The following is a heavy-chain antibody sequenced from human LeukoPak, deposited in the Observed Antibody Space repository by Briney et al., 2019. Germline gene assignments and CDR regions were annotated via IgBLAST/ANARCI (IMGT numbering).Heavy chain of an antibody. D-gene: IGHD2-2*03. CDR3: ARPPSRGYSSSFEY. J-gene: IGHJ4*02. CDR1: GYSFPTYW. CDR2: IYPDESNI. V-gene: IGHV5-51*01. Sequence: GESLKISCKGSGYSFPTYWIAWVRQMPGKGLEGIGIIYPDESNIRYSPSFQGQVTISADKSISTAYLQGSSLKASDTAMYYCARPPSRGYSSSFEYWGQGTLVTVSS.